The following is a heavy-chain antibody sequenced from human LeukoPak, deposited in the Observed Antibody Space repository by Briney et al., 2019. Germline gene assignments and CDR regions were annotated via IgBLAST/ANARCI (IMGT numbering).Heavy chain of an antibody. CDR3: ARASLYYDSSGYYFWFDP. Sequence: GGSLRLSCAASGFTFSSYEMNWVRQAPGKGLEWVSYISSSGSTIYYADSVKGRFTISRDNAKNSLYLQMNSLRAEDTAVYYCARASLYYDSSGYYFWFDPWGQGTLVTVSS. V-gene: IGHV3-48*03. D-gene: IGHD3-22*01. CDR2: ISSSGSTI. CDR1: GFTFSSYE. J-gene: IGHJ5*02.